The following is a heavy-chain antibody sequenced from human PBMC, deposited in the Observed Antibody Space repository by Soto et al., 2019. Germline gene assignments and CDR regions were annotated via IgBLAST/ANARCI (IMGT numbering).Heavy chain of an antibody. CDR1: GFTFSSYW. CDR2: IKQDGSEK. V-gene: IGHV3-7*01. J-gene: IGHJ6*02. D-gene: IGHD6-13*01. Sequence: EVQLVESGGGLVQPGGSLRLCYAASGFTFSSYWMSWVRQAPVKGLEWVGNIKQDGSEKNYVDFMEGRFTISRDNAENSLYLQMNSLRAEDTAVYYCARIASAGRGWDLWGQGTTVVVSS. CDR3: ARIASAGRGWDL.